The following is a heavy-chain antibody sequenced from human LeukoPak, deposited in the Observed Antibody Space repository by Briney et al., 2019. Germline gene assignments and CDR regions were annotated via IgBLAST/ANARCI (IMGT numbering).Heavy chain of an antibody. CDR3: AREEAAADWFDP. CDR2: INHSGST. J-gene: IGHJ5*02. V-gene: IGHV4-34*01. Sequence: SETLSLTCAVYGGSFSGYYWSWIRQPPGKGLEWIGEINHSGSTNYNPSLKSRVTISVDTSKNQFSLKLGSVTAADTAVYYCAREEAAADWFDPWGQGTLVTVSS. CDR1: GGSFSGYY. D-gene: IGHD6-13*01.